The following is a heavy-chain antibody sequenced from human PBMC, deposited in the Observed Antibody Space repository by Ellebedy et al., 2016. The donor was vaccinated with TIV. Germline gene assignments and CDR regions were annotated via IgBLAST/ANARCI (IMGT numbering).Heavy chain of an antibody. D-gene: IGHD3-10*01. CDR3: ARATSEGIY. J-gene: IGHJ4*02. Sequence: SVKVSXXASGGTFSSYAISWVQQAPGQGLEWMGGIIPIFGTANYAQKFQGRVTITADKSTSTACMELSSLRSEDTAVYYCARATSEGIYWGQGTLVTVSS. CDR1: GGTFSSYA. CDR2: IIPIFGTA. V-gene: IGHV1-69*06.